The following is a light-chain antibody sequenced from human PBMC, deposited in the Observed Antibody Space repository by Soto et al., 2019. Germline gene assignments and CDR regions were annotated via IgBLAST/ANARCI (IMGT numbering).Light chain of an antibody. J-gene: IGLJ3*02. CDR2: SND. CDR3: AAWDDSLNGGV. V-gene: IGLV1-44*01. Sequence: QSVLTQPPSPSGTPGQRVTISCFGSRSNIGSNSVHWYHQLPGTAPKHLIYSNDQRPSGVPDRFSGSKSGTSASLAIRGLRSEDEADYFCAAWDDSLNGGVFGGGTKLTVL. CDR1: RSNIGSNS.